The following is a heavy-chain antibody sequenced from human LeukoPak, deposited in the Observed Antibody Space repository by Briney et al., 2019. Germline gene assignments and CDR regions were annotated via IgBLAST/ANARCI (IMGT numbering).Heavy chain of an antibody. V-gene: IGHV4-34*01. Sequence: TLETLSLTCAVYGGSFSGYYWSWIRQPPGKGLEWIGEINHSGSTNYNPSLKSRVTISVDTSKNQFSLKLSSVTAADTAVYYCARAAYYDSSGYKYYFDYWGQGTLVTVSS. D-gene: IGHD3-22*01. J-gene: IGHJ4*02. CDR3: ARAAYYDSSGYKYYFDY. CDR1: GGSFSGYY. CDR2: INHSGST.